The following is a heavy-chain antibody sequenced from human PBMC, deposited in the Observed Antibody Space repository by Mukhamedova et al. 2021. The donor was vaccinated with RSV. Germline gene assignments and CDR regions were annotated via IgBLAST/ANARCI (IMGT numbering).Heavy chain of an antibody. D-gene: IGHD1-1*01. CDR2: IDPSDSYT. V-gene: IGHV5-10-1*01. Sequence: GRIDPSDSYTNYSPSFQGHVTISADKSISTAYLQWSSLEASDTAIYYCARHKHDNGNDPDYWGQGTLVTVSS. J-gene: IGHJ4*02. CDR3: ARHKHDNGNDPDY.